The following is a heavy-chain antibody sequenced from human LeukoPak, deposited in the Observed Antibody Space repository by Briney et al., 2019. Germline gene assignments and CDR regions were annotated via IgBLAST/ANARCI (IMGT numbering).Heavy chain of an antibody. V-gene: IGHV1-24*01. J-gene: IGHJ5*02. CDR1: GYTLTELS. CDR2: FDPEDGET. CDR3: ATLDLTMIGGGWFDP. D-gene: IGHD3-22*01. Sequence: ASVKVSCKVSGYTLTELSMHWVRQAPGKGLEWMGGFDPEDGETIYAQKFQGRVTMTEDTSTDTAYMELSSLRSEDTAVYYCATLDLTMIGGGWFDPWGQGTLVTVSS.